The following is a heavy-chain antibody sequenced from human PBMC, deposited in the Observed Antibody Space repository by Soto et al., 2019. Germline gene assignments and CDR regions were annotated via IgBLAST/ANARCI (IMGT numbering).Heavy chain of an antibody. V-gene: IGHV3-23*01. CDR1: GFTFSSYA. D-gene: IGHD3-3*01. CDR2: ISGSGGST. J-gene: IGHJ5*02. CDR3: AKARYDFWSGYFPQCWFDP. Sequence: PGGSLRLSCAASGFTFSSYAMSWVRQAPGKGLDWVSAISGSGGSTYYADSVKGRFTISRDNSKNTLYLQMNSLRAEDTAVYYCAKARYDFWSGYFPQCWFDPWGQGTLVTVSS.